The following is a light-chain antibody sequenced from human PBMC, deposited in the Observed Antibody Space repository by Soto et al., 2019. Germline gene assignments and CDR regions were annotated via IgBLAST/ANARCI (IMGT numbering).Light chain of an antibody. J-gene: IGKJ1*01. V-gene: IGKV1-5*01. CDR3: QQYDSYPWT. CDR1: QSISTW. Sequence: DIQMTQSPSTLSASVGDRVSITCRASQSISTWLAWYQQEPGKAPNLLIYDASSLQSGVPSRFSGSGSGTEFTLTISSLQPDDFATYYCQQYDSYPWTFGQGTKVEIK. CDR2: DAS.